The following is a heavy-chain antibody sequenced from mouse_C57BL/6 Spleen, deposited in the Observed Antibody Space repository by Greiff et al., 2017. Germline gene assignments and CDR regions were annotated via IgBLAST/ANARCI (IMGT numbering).Heavy chain of an antibody. Sequence: EVHLVESGGGLVKPGGSLKLSCAASGFTFSDYGMHWVRQAPEKGLEWVAYISSGSSTIYYADTVKGRFTISRDNAKNALFLQMTSLRSEDTAMYYCAKGTDGYYGLWYFDVWGTETTVTVSS. CDR1: GFTFSDYG. CDR2: ISSGSSTI. V-gene: IGHV5-17*01. CDR3: AKGTDGYYGLWYFDV. D-gene: IGHD2-3*01. J-gene: IGHJ1*03.